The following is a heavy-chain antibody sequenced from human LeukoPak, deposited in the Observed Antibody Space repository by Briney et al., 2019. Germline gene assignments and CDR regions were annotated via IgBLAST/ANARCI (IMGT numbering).Heavy chain of an antibody. CDR1: GGSISSGSYY. CDR3: ARDRVLVDTAMVYYYYYMDV. V-gene: IGHV4-61*02. CDR2: IYTSGST. D-gene: IGHD5-18*01. Sequence: SETLSLTCTVSGGSISSGSYYWSWIRQPAGKGLEWIGCIYTSGSTNYNPSLKSRATISVDTSKNQFSLKLSSVTAADTAVYYCARDRVLVDTAMVYYYYYMDVWGKGTTVTISS. J-gene: IGHJ6*03.